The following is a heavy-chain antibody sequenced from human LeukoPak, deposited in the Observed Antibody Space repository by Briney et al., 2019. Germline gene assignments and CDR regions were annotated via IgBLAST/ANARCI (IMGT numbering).Heavy chain of an antibody. Sequence: PSETLSLTCTVSGGSVSSGSYYWSWTRQPPGKGLEWIGYIYYSGSTNYNPSVKSRVTISVDTSKNQFSLKLSSVTAADTAVYYCARVISGYVGFDYWGQGTLVTVSS. CDR3: ARVISGYVGFDY. V-gene: IGHV4-61*01. J-gene: IGHJ4*02. D-gene: IGHD5-12*01. CDR1: GGSVSSGSYY. CDR2: IYYSGST.